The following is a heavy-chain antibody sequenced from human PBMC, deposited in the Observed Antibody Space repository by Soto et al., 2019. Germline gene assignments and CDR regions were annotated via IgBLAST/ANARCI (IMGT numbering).Heavy chain of an antibody. Sequence: SETLSLTCTVSGGSISSGDYYWSWIRQPPGKGLEWIGYIYYSGSTYYNPSLKSRVTISVDTSKNQFSLKLSSVTAADTAVYYCARGSRYSSSAKHPDYWGQGTLVTVSS. CDR2: IYYSGST. V-gene: IGHV4-30-4*01. CDR1: GGSISSGDYY. J-gene: IGHJ4*02. CDR3: ARGSRYSSSAKHPDY. D-gene: IGHD6-6*01.